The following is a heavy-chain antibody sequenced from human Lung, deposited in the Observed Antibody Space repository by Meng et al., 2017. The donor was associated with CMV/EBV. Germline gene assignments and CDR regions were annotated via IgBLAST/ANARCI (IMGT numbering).Heavy chain of an antibody. CDR3: ARDSTVSRRWDGMDV. CDR2: ISSRSGSYI. Sequence: GGSXRLXCAASGFTFSTHTMNWVRQAPGKGLEWVSSISSRSGSYIYYADSVKGRFTISGDNAKNSLYLQMNSLRAEDTAVYYCARDSTVSRRWDGMDVWDQGXTVTVSS. V-gene: IGHV3-21*01. J-gene: IGHJ6*02. D-gene: IGHD4-11*01. CDR1: GFTFSTHT.